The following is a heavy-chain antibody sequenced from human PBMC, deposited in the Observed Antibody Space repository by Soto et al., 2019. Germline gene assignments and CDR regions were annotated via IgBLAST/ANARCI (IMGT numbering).Heavy chain of an antibody. CDR1: GCTFTTYW. CDR3: ATLGEVPGVARFQNGLDV. D-gene: IGHD3-16*01. Sequence: GESLKISCKGSGCTFTTYWIGWVRQMPGKGLDWMGIIFPGDSDTRYNPSFQGQVTISVDKSISTAYLQWSSLKASDTAIYYRATLGEVPGVARFQNGLDVWGQGTTVTVSS. CDR2: IFPGDSDT. J-gene: IGHJ6*02. V-gene: IGHV5-51*01.